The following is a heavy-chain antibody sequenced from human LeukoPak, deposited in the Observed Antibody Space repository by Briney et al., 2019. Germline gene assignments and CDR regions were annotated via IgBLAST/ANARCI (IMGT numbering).Heavy chain of an antibody. CDR2: ITSSTGYI. D-gene: IGHD3-22*01. Sequence: PGGSLRLSCAASGFSFSLHAMNWVRQAPGKGLEWVSSITSSTGYIFYADSVKGRFTISRDNAENSVFLQMNSLRAEDTAVYYCARGKTYDHDTMGNYPDAFDIWGQGTVVTVSS. CDR1: GFSFSLHA. J-gene: IGHJ3*02. V-gene: IGHV3-21*01. CDR3: ARGKTYDHDTMGNYPDAFDI.